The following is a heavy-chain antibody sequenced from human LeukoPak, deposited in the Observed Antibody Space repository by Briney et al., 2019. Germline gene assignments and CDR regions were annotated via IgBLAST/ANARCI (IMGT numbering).Heavy chain of an antibody. V-gene: IGHV3-21*01. J-gene: IGHJ5*02. CDR2: ISSSSTYI. Sequence: GGSLRLSCAASGFTFSHYSMNWVRQAPGKGLEWVSSISSSSTYIYYADSLKGRFTISRDNAKNSLYLQMNSLRAEDTAVYYCARSSPQLGYCSGGSCYLELDPWGQETLVTVSS. CDR3: ARSSPQLGYCSGGSCYLELDP. CDR1: GFTFSHYS. D-gene: IGHD2-15*01.